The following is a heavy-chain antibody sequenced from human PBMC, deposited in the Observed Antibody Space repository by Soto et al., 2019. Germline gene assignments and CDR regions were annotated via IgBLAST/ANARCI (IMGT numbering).Heavy chain of an antibody. CDR2: IYYSGST. Sequence: SETLSPTCTVSGGSISNYYWGWIRQPPGKGLEWIGYIYYSGSTNYNPSLKSRVTISVDTSKNQFSLKLRSVTAADTAVYYCARLYCSSTNGYDLFPYGGRGTLVTVSS. CDR3: ARLYCSSTNGYDLFPY. J-gene: IGHJ4*02. V-gene: IGHV4-59*01. CDR1: GGSISNYY. D-gene: IGHD2-2*01.